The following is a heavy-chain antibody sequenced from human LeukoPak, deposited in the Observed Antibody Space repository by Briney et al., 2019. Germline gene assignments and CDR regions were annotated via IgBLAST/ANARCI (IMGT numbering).Heavy chain of an antibody. CDR1: GGSISSYY. CDR2: IYYSGST. D-gene: IGHD2-2*01. CDR3: AINPDCSSTSCYRWFDP. Sequence: PSETLSLTCTVSGGSISSYYWSWIRQPPGKGLEWIGCIYYSGSTNYNPSLKSRVTISVDRSKNQFSLKLSSVTAADTAVYYCAINPDCSSTSCYRWFDPWGQGMLVTVSS. J-gene: IGHJ5*02. V-gene: IGHV4-59*12.